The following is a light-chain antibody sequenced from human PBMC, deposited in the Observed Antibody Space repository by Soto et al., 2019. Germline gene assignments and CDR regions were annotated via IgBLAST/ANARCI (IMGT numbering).Light chain of an antibody. CDR2: YND. J-gene: IGLJ2*01. V-gene: IGLV1-36*01. CDR1: SSNIGNNA. Sequence: QSVLTQPPSVPEAPRQRVTISCSGSSSNIGNNAVNWYQKFPGKAPKLLIYYNDLLSSGVSDRFSASKSGTSASLAISGLQSEDEADYFCAAWDDSLNGLVFGGGTKVTVL. CDR3: AAWDDSLNGLV.